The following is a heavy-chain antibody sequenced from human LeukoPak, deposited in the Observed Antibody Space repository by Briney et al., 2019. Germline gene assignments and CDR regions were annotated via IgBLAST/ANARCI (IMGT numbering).Heavy chain of an antibody. CDR1: GFTVSSNY. V-gene: IGHV3-15*01. CDR3: TTDGLAYCSGVVCQY. D-gene: IGHD2-15*01. CDR2: IKSKADGGTT. J-gene: IGHJ4*02. Sequence: GGSLRLSCAASGFTVSSNYMSWVRQAPGKGLEWVGRIKSKADGGTTDYSAPVKGRFTISRDDSKNTLYLQMNSLKTEDTAVYYCTTDGLAYCSGVVCQYWGQGTLVTVSS.